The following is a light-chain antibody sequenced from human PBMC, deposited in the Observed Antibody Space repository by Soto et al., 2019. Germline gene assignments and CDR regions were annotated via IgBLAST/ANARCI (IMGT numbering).Light chain of an antibody. V-gene: IGKV1-5*03. CDR1: QSISTW. J-gene: IGKJ2*01. Sequence: DIQMTQSPSTLSASVGYRVTITFRASQSISTWLAWYQQKPGKAPRFLMYQASTLENGVPLRFSGSGSGTEFTLSISNLQPDDFATYYCQQYKSYSTFGQGTKVDIK. CDR2: QAS. CDR3: QQYKSYST.